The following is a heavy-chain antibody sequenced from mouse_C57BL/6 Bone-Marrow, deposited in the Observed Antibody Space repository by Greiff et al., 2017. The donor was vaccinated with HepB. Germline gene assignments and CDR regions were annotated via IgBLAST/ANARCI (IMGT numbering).Heavy chain of an antibody. CDR2: IDPSDSYT. CDR3: ARGSIGGRLRQDFDY. CDR1: GYTFTSYW. J-gene: IGHJ2*01. V-gene: IGHV1-50*01. D-gene: IGHD2-4*01. Sequence: QVQLQQPGAELVKPGASVKLSCKASGYTFTSYWMQWVKQRPGQGLEWIGEIDPSDSYTNYNQKFKGKATLTVDTSSSTAYMQLSSLTSEDSAVYYCARGSIGGRLRQDFDYWGQGTTLTVSS.